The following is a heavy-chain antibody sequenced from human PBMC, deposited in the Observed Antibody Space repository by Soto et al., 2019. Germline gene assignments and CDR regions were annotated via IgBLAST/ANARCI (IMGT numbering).Heavy chain of an antibody. CDR2: IYYSGST. CDR1: GGSISSGDYY. V-gene: IGHV4-30-4*01. Sequence: SETLSLTCTVSGGSISSGDYYWSWIRQPPGKGLEWIGYIYYSGSTYYNPSLKSRVTISVDTSKNQFSLKLSSVTAADTAVYYCDREKGYSGYAYCGQGTMATVYS. CDR3: DREKGYSGYAY. D-gene: IGHD5-12*01. J-gene: IGHJ4*02.